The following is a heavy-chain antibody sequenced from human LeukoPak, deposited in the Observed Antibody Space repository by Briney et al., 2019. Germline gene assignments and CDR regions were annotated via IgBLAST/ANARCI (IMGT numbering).Heavy chain of an antibody. CDR3: ASAGLEWLSYFDY. J-gene: IGHJ4*02. CDR2: ISWNSGSI. Sequence: GGSLRLSCAASGFTFDDYAMHWVRQAPGKGLEWVSGISWNSGSIGYADSVKGRFTISRDNAKNPLYLQMNSLRAEDTAVYYCASAGLEWLSYFDYWGQGTLVTVSS. CDR1: GFTFDDYA. V-gene: IGHV3-9*01. D-gene: IGHD3-3*01.